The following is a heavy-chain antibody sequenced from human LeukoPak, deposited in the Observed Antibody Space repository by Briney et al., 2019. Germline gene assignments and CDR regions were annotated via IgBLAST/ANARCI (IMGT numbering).Heavy chain of an antibody. CDR1: GFTFSTFW. CDR2: IKEGGSEK. V-gene: IGHV3-7*01. D-gene: IGHD1-1*01. J-gene: IGHJ4*02. CDR3: ARGGTFVSDY. Sequence: QTGGSLRLSCAGSGFTFSTFWMSWVRQAPGKGLEWVANIKEGGSEKYYVDSMKGRFTVSRDNAKNSLYLQMDSLRAEDTAVYYCARGGTFVSDYWGQGTLVTVSS.